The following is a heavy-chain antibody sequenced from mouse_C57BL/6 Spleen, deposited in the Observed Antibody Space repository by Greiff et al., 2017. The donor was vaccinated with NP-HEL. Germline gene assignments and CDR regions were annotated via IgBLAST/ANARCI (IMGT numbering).Heavy chain of an antibody. CDR1: GYTFTSYW. D-gene: IGHD4-1*01. Sequence: QVQLQQPGAELVMPGASVKLSCKASGYTFTSYWMHWVKQRPGQGLEWIGEIDPSDSYTNYNQKFKGKSTLTVDKSSSTAYMQLSSLTSEDSAVYYCARRELTGVFDYWGQGTTLTVSS. CDR2: IDPSDSYT. J-gene: IGHJ2*01. V-gene: IGHV1-69*01. CDR3: ARRELTGVFDY.